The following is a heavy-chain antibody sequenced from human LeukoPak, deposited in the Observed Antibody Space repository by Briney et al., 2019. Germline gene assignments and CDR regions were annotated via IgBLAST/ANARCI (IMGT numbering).Heavy chain of an antibody. J-gene: IGHJ4*02. CDR3: AGERGEEYSSGWYKTNYFYN. CDR1: GGSISSSSHY. Sequence: SETLSLTCTVSGGSISSSSHYWAWIRQPPGKGLEWIASGDYSGGTYYNPSLESRVAISADMSKNQISLKLTSVTGADTAVYYCAGERGEEYSSGWYKTNYFYNWGQGIRVTVSS. D-gene: IGHD6-19*01. V-gene: IGHV4-39*07. CDR2: GDYSGGT.